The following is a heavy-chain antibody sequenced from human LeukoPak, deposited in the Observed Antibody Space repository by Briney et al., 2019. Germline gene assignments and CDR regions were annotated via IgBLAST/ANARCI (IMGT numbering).Heavy chain of an antibody. Sequence: PGRSLRLSCAASGFTFSSYAMYWVRQAPGKGLEWVAVISYDGSNKYYGDSVKGRFTISRDNSKNTLYLQMNSLRAEDTAVYYCARGNYDFWSATDYWGQGTLVTVSS. J-gene: IGHJ4*02. D-gene: IGHD3-3*01. CDR1: GFTFSSYA. CDR3: ARGNYDFWSATDY. V-gene: IGHV3-30-3*01. CDR2: ISYDGSNK.